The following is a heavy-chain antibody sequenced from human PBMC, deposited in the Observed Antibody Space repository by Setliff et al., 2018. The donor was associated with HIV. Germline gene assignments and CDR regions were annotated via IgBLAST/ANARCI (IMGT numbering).Heavy chain of an antibody. V-gene: IGHV4-59*08. D-gene: IGHD6-13*01. CDR2: IYYSGST. Sequence: PSETLSLTCIVSGGSIRSYYWSWIRQPPGKGLEWIGYIYYSGSTNYNASLKSRVAISVDTSKNQFSLKLSSVTAADTAIYYCARTYSSNWYIDYWGHGTQVTVSS. CDR1: GGSIRSYY. J-gene: IGHJ4*01. CDR3: ARTYSSNWYIDY.